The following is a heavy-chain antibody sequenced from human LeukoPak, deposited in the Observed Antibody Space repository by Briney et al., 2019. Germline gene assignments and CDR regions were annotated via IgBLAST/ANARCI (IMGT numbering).Heavy chain of an antibody. CDR3: ARVKSAGEYYYYYYGMDV. V-gene: IGHV3-66*01. D-gene: IGHD2/OR15-2a*01. CDR1: GFTVSSNY. CDR2: IYSGGST. J-gene: IGHJ6*02. Sequence: PGGSLRLSCAASGFTVSSNYMSWVRQAPGKGLEWVSVIYSGGSTYYADSVKGRFTISRDNSKTTLYLQMNSLRAEDTAVYYCARVKSAGEYYYYYYGMDVWGRGTTVTVPS.